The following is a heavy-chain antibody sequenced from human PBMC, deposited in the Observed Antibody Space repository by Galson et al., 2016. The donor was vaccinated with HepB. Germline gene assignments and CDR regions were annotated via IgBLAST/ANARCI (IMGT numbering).Heavy chain of an antibody. V-gene: IGHV4-39*01. D-gene: IGHD1-7*01. J-gene: IGHJ4*02. CDR1: GNSISATTHY. Sequence: SETLSLTCSGSGNSISATTHYWGWLRQPPGGGLEWIASVYHSGTTYYNPAVESRLTIAVDTSKNQFFLQPTSVTAADMAVYYWAALPGGNYDYESWGQGILVTVSS. CDR2: VYHSGTT. CDR3: AALPGGNYDYES.